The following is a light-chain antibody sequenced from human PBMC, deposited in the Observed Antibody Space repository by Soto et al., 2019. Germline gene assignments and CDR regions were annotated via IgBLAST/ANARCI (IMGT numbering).Light chain of an antibody. Sequence: ASQSVSINLAWSQQKXGRAPRLLIYREYXRATGIPDRFSGSGSGTEFTLNISSLQSEDFAVYYCQKYQDSPLNCGGGAEVDI. J-gene: IGKJ4*01. CDR2: REY. CDR3: QKYQDSPLN. CDR1: QSVSIN. V-gene: IGKV3-15*01.